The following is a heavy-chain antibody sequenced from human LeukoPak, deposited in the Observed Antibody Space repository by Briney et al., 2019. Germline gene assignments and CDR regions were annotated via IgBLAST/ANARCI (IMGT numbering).Heavy chain of an antibody. CDR2: IRYDGSNK. V-gene: IGHV3-30*02. D-gene: IGHD3-22*01. CDR3: AKEPPNTMIVGYRLDY. J-gene: IGHJ4*02. Sequence: GGSLRLSCAASGFTFSNSGMHWVRLAPGEGLDWVAFIRYDGSNKYYTESVEGRFTISRDNSKNTLYLQMNSLRAEDTAVYYCAKEPPNTMIVGYRLDYWGQGTLVTVSS. CDR1: GFTFSNSG.